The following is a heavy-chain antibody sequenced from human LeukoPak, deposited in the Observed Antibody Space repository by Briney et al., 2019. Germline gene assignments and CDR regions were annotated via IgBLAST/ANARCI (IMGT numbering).Heavy chain of an antibody. Sequence: GRSLRLSCAASGFTFSSCGMLWVRQAPGKGLEWVAVISYDVKRQYYADSVKGRFTISRDNSKNTLYLQMNSLRPEDTAVYFCAKEQSSGSYRTSDYWGQGTLVTVSS. J-gene: IGHJ4*02. V-gene: IGHV3-30*18. CDR2: ISYDVKRQ. CDR3: AKEQSSGSYRTSDY. CDR1: GFTFSSCG. D-gene: IGHD3-10*01.